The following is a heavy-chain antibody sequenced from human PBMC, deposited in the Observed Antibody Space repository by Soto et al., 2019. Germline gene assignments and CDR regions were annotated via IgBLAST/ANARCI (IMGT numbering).Heavy chain of an antibody. J-gene: IGHJ5*02. CDR2: IIPIFGTA. V-gene: IGHV1-69*13. CDR3: ARARSSSSGPFDP. CDR1: GGTFSSYA. Sequence: APVKVSCKASGGTFSSYAISWVRQAPGQGLEWMGGIIPIFGTANYAQKFQGRVTITADESTSTAYMALSSLISEDTAVYYWARARSSSSGPFDPWGQGTLVTVSS. D-gene: IGHD6-6*01.